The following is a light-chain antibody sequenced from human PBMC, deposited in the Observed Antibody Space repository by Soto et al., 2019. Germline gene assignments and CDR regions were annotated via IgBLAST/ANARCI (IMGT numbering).Light chain of an antibody. CDR2: EVS. Sequence: QSVLTQPASVSESPGQSITISCSGSNSDIGIYDYVSWYQPHPGKVPKLIIYEVSNRPSGGSHRFSGSKSGNTASLTISGLQTEEEADYYCSSFSSITREVFGGGTKLTVL. J-gene: IGLJ2*01. V-gene: IGLV2-14*01. CDR1: NSDIGIYDY. CDR3: SSFSSITREV.